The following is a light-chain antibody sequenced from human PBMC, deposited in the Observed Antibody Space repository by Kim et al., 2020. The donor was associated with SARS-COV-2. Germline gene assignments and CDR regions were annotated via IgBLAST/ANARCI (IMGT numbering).Light chain of an antibody. CDR1: NSYFASDDR. V-gene: IGLV2-18*02. J-gene: IGLJ3*02. CDR3: SSMTTSGTWV. CDR2: EVR. Sequence: QSALTQPPSVSGSPGQSVTISCSGINSYFASDDRVSWFQQSPGTVPKLVIYEVRNRPSGTPARFSGSRSGSTASLTISGLQAEDEADYYCSSMTTSGTWVFGGGTQLTVL.